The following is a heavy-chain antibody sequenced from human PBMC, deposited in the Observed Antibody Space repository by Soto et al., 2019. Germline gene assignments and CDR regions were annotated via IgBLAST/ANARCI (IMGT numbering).Heavy chain of an antibody. D-gene: IGHD1-26*01. J-gene: IGHJ6*02. Sequence: QVPLVEAGGGVVQPGRSLRLSCAASGFTFSSDGMHWVRQAPGKGLEWVAVIWSDGRNKYYADSVKGRFTISRDNSKNTLYLQITSLRAEDTAVYYWARDTPVGTRMDVWGQGTTVTVSS. CDR2: IWSDGRNK. CDR3: ARDTPVGTRMDV. V-gene: IGHV3-33*01. CDR1: GFTFSSDG.